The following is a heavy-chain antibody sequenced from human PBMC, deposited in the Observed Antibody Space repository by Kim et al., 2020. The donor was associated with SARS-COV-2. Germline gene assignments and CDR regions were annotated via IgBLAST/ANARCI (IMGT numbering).Heavy chain of an antibody. D-gene: IGHD5-12*01. CDR2: IYPGDSDT. CDR1: GYSFTSYW. V-gene: IGHV5-51*01. Sequence: GESLKISRKGSGYSFTSYWIGWVRQMPGKGLEWMGIIYPGDSDTRYSPSFQGQVTISADKSISTAYLQWSSLKASDTAMYYCASYSGYEDDAFDIWGQGTMVTVSS. J-gene: IGHJ3*02. CDR3: ASYSGYEDDAFDI.